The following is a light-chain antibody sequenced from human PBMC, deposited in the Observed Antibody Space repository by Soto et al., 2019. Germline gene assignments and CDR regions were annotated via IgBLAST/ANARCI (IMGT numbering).Light chain of an antibody. Sequence: QSALTQPASVSGSPGQSITISCTGTSSDVGGYNYVSWYQHHPGKAPKLMIYDVSNRPSGVSNRFSGSKSGNTASLTISGLQAEDEADYYCYSYTSSSTQVFGGGTKLTVL. CDR1: SSDVGGYNY. V-gene: IGLV2-14*03. CDR3: YSYTSSSTQV. J-gene: IGLJ2*01. CDR2: DVS.